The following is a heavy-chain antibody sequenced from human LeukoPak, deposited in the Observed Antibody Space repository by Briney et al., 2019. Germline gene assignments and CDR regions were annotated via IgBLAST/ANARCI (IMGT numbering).Heavy chain of an antibody. J-gene: IGHJ4*02. CDR3: ARAHSSGWTIDY. CDR2: INPNSGGT. V-gene: IGHV1-2*04. D-gene: IGHD6-19*01. CDR1: GYTFTGYY. Sequence: ASVKVSCKASGYTFTGYYMHWVRQAPGQGLEWMGWINPNSGGTNYAQKFQGWVTMTRDTSISTAYMELSRLRSDDTAVYYCARAHSSGWTIDYCGQGTLVTVSS.